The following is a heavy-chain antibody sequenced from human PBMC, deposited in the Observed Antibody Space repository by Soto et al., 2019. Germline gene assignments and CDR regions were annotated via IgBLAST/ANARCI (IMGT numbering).Heavy chain of an antibody. Sequence: PGGSLRLSCAASGFTFSSYAMSWVRQAPGKGLEWVSAISGSGGSTYYADSVKGRFTISRDNSKNTLYLQMNSLRAEDTAVYYCAKLKPLGYCSSTSCWNYFDYWGQGTLVTVSS. D-gene: IGHD2-2*01. CDR1: GFTFSSYA. V-gene: IGHV3-23*01. CDR2: ISGSGGST. CDR3: AKLKPLGYCSSTSCWNYFDY. J-gene: IGHJ4*02.